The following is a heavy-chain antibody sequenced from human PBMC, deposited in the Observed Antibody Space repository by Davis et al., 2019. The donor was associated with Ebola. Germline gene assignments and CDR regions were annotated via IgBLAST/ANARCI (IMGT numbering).Heavy chain of an antibody. CDR1: GGSISSYY. V-gene: IGHV4-59*12. J-gene: IGHJ6*02. CDR3: ARDAPPTWNYYYGMDV. CDR2: IYYSGST. Sequence: GSLRLSCTVSGGSISSYYWSWIRQPPGKGLEWIGYIYYSGSTNYNPSLKSRVTISVDTSKNQFSLKLSSVTAADTAVYYCARDAPPTWNYYYGMDVWGQGTTVTVSS. D-gene: IGHD1-1*01.